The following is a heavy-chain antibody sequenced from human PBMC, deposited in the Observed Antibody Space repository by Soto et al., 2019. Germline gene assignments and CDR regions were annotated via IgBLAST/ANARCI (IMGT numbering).Heavy chain of an antibody. V-gene: IGHV3-23*01. CDR3: AKGIAVALYNWFDP. D-gene: IGHD6-19*01. CDR1: GFTFSSYA. CDR2: ISGSGGST. J-gene: IGHJ5*02. Sequence: EVQLLESGGGLVQPGGSLRLSCAASGFTFSSYAMSWVRQAPGKGLEWVSAISGSGGSTYYEDSVKGRFTISRDNSKNTMYLQMNSLRAEDTAVYYCAKGIAVALYNWFDPWGQGTLVTVSS.